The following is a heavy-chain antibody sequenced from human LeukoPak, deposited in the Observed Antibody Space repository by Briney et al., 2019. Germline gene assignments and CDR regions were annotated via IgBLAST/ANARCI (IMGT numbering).Heavy chain of an antibody. J-gene: IGHJ6*03. D-gene: IGHD5-18*01. CDR3: ARESRGYLPLNYYYYMDV. Sequence: SQTLSLTCTVSGGSVRRGNYYWTWIRQPAGSGLEWIGRIYTSGTTDYNPSLRTRVTISVDASRNQFSLNLSSVTAADTAVYYCARESRGYLPLNYYYYMDVWGKGTTVTVSS. V-gene: IGHV4-61*02. CDR2: IYTSGTT. CDR1: GGSVRRGNYY.